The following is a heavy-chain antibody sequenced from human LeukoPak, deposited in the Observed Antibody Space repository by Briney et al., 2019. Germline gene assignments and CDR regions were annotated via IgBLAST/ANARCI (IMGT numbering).Heavy chain of an antibody. V-gene: IGHV3-30*02. CDR3: AKNGDRGAYCSGGSCYPYYYYYMDV. J-gene: IGHJ6*03. CDR2: IRYDGSNE. CDR1: GFTFSSYG. Sequence: GGSLRLSCAASGFTFSSYGMHWVRQAPGKGLEWVAFIRYDGSNEYYTDSVKGRFTISRDNSKNTLYLHMNSLRAEDTAVYYCAKNGDRGAYCSGGSCYPYYYYYMDVWGKGITVTISS. D-gene: IGHD2-15*01.